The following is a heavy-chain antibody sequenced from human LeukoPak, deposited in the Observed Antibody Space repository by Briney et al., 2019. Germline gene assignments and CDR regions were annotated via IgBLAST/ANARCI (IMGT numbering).Heavy chain of an antibody. CDR3: ARSGHYGSGSYYNDYYYGMDV. Sequence: SETLSLTCIVSGGSISSYYWSWIRQPPGKGLEWIGYIYYSGSTNYNPSLKSRVTISVDTSKNQFSLKLSSVTAADTAVYYCARSGHYGSGSYYNDYYYGMDVWGQGTTVTVSS. J-gene: IGHJ6*02. CDR2: IYYSGST. CDR1: GGSISSYY. D-gene: IGHD3-10*01. V-gene: IGHV4-59*01.